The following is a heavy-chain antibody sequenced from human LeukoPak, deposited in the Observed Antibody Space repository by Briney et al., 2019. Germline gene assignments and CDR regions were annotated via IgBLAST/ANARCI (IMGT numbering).Heavy chain of an antibody. V-gene: IGHV1-2*06. D-gene: IGHD3-22*01. Sequence: ASVKVSCXASGYTFTGYYMHWVRQAPGQGLEWMGRINPNSGGTNYAQKFQGRVTMTRDTSISTAYMELSRLRSDDTAVYYCARLGVSDSSGYYLFDYWGQGTLVTVSS. J-gene: IGHJ4*02. CDR1: GYTFTGYY. CDR2: INPNSGGT. CDR3: ARLGVSDSSGYYLFDY.